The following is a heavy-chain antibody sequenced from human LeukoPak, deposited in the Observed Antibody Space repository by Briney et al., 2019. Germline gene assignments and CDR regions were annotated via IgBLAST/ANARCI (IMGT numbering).Heavy chain of an antibody. D-gene: IGHD1-1*01. Sequence: SETLSHACTVSGGSISSSSDYWGWIRRTPGKGLEWIGSIYYHENTYYNSSLKSRVTISVDTSKNQFSLKLNSVTAADTAVYFCARRAYSAAYWKHFDYWGQGTLVTVSS. J-gene: IGHJ4*02. V-gene: IGHV4-39*01. CDR3: ARRAYSAAYWKHFDY. CDR2: IYYHENT. CDR1: GGSISSSSDY.